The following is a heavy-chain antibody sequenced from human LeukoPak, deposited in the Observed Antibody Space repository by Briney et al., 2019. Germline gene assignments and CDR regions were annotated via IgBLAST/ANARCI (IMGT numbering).Heavy chain of an antibody. V-gene: IGHV3-21*01. Sequence: TGGSLRLSCAASGFTFSRYSMNWVRQAPGKGLEWVSSISSGSSFMYYADSVKGRFTISRDNAKNSLYLQMNSLRAKDTAVCYCARDYYDSSGSSWFDPWGQGSLVTVPS. CDR2: ISSGSSFM. D-gene: IGHD3-22*01. CDR1: GFTFSRYS. CDR3: ARDYYDSSGSSWFDP. J-gene: IGHJ5*02.